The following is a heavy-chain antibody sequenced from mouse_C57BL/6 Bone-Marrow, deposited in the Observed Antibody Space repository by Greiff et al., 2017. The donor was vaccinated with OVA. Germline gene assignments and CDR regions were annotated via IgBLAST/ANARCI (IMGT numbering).Heavy chain of an antibody. CDR3: TRSGSSLWYFDV. CDR1: GYTFTDYE. D-gene: IGHD1-1*01. V-gene: IGHV1-15*01. Sequence: VQGVESGAELVRPGASVTLSCKASGYTFTDYEMHWVKQTPVHGLEWIGAIDPETGGTAYNQKFKGKAILTADKSSSTAYMELRSLTSEDSAVYYCTRSGSSLWYFDVWGTGTTVTVSS. CDR2: IDPETGGT. J-gene: IGHJ1*03.